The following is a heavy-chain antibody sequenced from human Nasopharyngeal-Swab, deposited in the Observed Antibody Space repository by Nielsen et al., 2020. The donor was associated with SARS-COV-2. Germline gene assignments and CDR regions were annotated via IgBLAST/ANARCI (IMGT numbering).Heavy chain of an antibody. J-gene: IGHJ6*02. V-gene: IGHV3-30*18. Sequence: GESLKISCAASGFTFSSYGMHWVRQAPGKGLEWVAVISYDGSNKYYADSVKGRFTISRDNSKNTLYLQMNSLRAEDTAVYYCAKVTITGTEKYYYYYGMGVWGQGTTVTVSS. CDR1: GFTFSSYG. CDR3: AKVTITGTEKYYYYYGMGV. CDR2: ISYDGSNK. D-gene: IGHD1-7*01.